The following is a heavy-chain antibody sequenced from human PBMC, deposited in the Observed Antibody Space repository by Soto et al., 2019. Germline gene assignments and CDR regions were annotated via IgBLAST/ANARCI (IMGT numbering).Heavy chain of an antibody. CDR3: ARASDQPESIAAAGSSLDY. CDR2: INHSGST. V-gene: IGHV4-34*01. Sequence: PSETLSLTCAVYGGSFSGYYWSWIRQPPGKGLEWIGEINHSGSTNYNPSLKSRVTISVDTSKNQFSLKLSSVTAADTAVYYCARASDQPESIAAAGSSLDYWGQGTLVTV. D-gene: IGHD6-13*01. J-gene: IGHJ4*02. CDR1: GGSFSGYY.